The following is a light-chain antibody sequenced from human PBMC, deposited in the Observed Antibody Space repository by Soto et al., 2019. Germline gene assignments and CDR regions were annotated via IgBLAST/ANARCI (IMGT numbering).Light chain of an antibody. Sequence: DIQMTPSPSSLSASVGDRVTITCQASQDIRNYLHWYQQKPGKAPKLLIFDASNLKAGVPSRFSGSGSGTHFTFTISSLQPEDIATYFCQHYDDLPPITFGQGTRLELK. CDR3: QHYDDLPPIT. CDR2: DAS. V-gene: IGKV1-33*01. CDR1: QDIRNY. J-gene: IGKJ5*01.